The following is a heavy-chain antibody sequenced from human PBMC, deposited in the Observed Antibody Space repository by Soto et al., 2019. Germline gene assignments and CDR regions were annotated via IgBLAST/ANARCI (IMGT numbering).Heavy chain of an antibody. V-gene: IGHV3-21*01. CDR2: ISSSSSYI. CDR1: GFTFSSYS. J-gene: IGHJ4*02. Sequence: LRLSCAASGFTFSSYSMNWVRQAPGKGLEWVSSISSSSSYIYYADSVKGRFTISRDNAKNSLYLQMNSLRAEDTAVYYCARDPSDYYDSSGYSKGPFDYWGQGTLVTVSS. D-gene: IGHD3-22*01. CDR3: ARDPSDYYDSSGYSKGPFDY.